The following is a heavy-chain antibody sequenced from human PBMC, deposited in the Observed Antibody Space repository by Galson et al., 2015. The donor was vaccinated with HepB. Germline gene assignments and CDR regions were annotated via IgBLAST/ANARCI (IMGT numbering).Heavy chain of an antibody. CDR2: IWYDGRNK. D-gene: IGHD6-13*01. CDR3: ARDLPSVGYSSSWYVYESFDY. V-gene: IGHV3-33*08. CDR1: GFTFSSYG. J-gene: IGHJ4*02. Sequence: SLRLSCAASGFTFSSYGMHWVRQAPGKGLEWVAVIWYDGRNKYYADSVKGRFTISRDNSKNTLYLQMNSLRAEDTAVYYCARDLPSVGYSSSWYVYESFDYWGQGTLVTVSS.